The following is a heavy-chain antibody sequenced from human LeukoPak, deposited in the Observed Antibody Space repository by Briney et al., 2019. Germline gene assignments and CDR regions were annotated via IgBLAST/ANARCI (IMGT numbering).Heavy chain of an antibody. CDR1: GFTFSSYG. J-gene: IGHJ3*02. V-gene: IGHV3-30*19. Sequence: GGSLRLSCAASGFTFSSYGMHWVRQAPGKGLEWVAVISYDGSNKYYADSVKGRFTISRDNSKNTLYLQMNSLRAEDTAVYYCARGPPADAFDIWGQGTMVTVSS. CDR3: ARGPPADAFDI. CDR2: ISYDGSNK.